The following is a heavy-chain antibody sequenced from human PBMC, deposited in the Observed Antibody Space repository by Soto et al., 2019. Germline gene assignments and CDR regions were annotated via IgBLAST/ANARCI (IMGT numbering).Heavy chain of an antibody. CDR3: AKDQSSADIVVVPAAPDFDY. V-gene: IGHV3-23*01. Sequence: GGPLRLSCAASGFTISSYAMIWVRQTPGKGLEWVSAISGSGGSTYYADSVKGRFTISRDNSKNTLYLQMNSLRAEDTAVYYCAKDQSSADIVVVPAAPDFDYWGQGTLVTVSS. D-gene: IGHD2-2*01. CDR2: ISGSGGST. J-gene: IGHJ4*02. CDR1: GFTISSYA.